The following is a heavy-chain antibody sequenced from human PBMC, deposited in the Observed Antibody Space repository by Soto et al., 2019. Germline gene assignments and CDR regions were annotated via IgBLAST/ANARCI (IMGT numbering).Heavy chain of an antibody. CDR2: IYSGGST. CDR1: GFTVSSNY. Sequence: EVQLVESGGGLVQPGGSLRLSCAASGFTVSSNYMSWVRQAPGKGLEWVSVIYSGGSTYYADSVKGRFTISRHNSKNTLYLQMNSLRAEDTAVYDCARVIGYCRGGSCSSISGFDSWGQGTLVTVSS. D-gene: IGHD2-15*01. J-gene: IGHJ4*02. V-gene: IGHV3-53*04. CDR3: ARVIGYCRGGSCSSISGFDS.